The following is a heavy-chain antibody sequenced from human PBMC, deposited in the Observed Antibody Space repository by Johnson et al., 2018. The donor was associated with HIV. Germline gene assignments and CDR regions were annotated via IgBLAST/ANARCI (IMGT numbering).Heavy chain of an antibody. V-gene: IGHV3-30*18. CDR3: AKDDNWGYVVGTFDI. CDR2: TSYDGSNT. J-gene: IGHJ3*02. Sequence: QVQLVESGGGVVQPGRSLRLSCITYGFNFSTYDMHWVRQAPGKGLEWVAVTSYDGSNTYYGDSVKGRFTISRDNSKNTLYLQMNSLSDEDTAVYYCAKDDNWGYVVGTFDIWGQGTMVTVSS. D-gene: IGHD7-27*01. CDR1: GFNFSTYD.